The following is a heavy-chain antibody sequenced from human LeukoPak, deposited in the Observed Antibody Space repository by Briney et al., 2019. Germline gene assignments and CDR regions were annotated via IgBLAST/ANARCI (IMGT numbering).Heavy chain of an antibody. CDR3: ARSAAHPYYFDY. CDR1: GFTRSSYA. Sequence: GGSLRLSCAASGFTRSSYAMHWVRQAPGKGREYVSAISSNGGSTYYANSVKGRFTISRDNSKNTLYLQMGSLRAEDMAVYYCARSAAHPYYFDYWGQGTLVTVSS. CDR2: ISSNGGST. D-gene: IGHD6-6*01. V-gene: IGHV3-64*01. J-gene: IGHJ4*02.